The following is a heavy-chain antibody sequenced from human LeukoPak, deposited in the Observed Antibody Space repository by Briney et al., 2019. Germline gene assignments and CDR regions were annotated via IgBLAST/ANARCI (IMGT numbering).Heavy chain of an antibody. CDR2: IYYSGST. J-gene: IGHJ3*02. CDR3: ARDLDSSGWYGGGDAFDI. CDR1: GGSISSYY. D-gene: IGHD6-19*01. V-gene: IGHV4-59*01. Sequence: PSETLSLTCTVSGGSISSYYWSWIRQPPGKGLEWLGYIYYSGSTNYNPSLKSRVTISVDTSKNQFSLKLSSVTAADTAVYYCARDLDSSGWYGGGDAFDIWGQGTMVTVSS.